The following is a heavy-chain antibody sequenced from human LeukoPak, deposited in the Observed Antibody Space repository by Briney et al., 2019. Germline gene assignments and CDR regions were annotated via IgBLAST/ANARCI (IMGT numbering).Heavy chain of an antibody. CDR2: INAGNGNT. J-gene: IGHJ6*03. V-gene: IGHV1-3*03. CDR1: GYTFTSYA. CDR3: ARGGIQNYYYYYMDV. Sequence: ASVKVSCKASGYTFTSYAMHWVRQAPGQRLEWMGWINAGNGNTKYSQEFQGRVTITRNTSISTAYMELSSLRSEDTAVYYCARGGIQNYYYYYMDVWGKGTTVTVSS. D-gene: IGHD5-18*01.